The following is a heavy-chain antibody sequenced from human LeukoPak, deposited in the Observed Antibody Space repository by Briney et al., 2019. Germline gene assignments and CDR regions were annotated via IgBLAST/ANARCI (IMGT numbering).Heavy chain of an antibody. D-gene: IGHD1-26*01. CDR3: ARDRGGSYSLPFDY. V-gene: IGHV3-48*01. J-gene: IGHJ4*02. CDR1: GFTFSNYA. CDR2: ISSSSSTI. Sequence: GGSLRLSCAASGFTFSNYAMSWVRQAPGKGLEWVSYISSSSSTIYYADSVKGRFTISRDNAKNSLYLQMNSLRAEDTAVYYCARDRGGSYSLPFDYWGQGTLVTVSS.